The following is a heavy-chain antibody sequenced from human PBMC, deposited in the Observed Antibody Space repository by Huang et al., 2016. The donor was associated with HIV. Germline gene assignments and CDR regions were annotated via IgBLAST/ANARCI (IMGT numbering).Heavy chain of an antibody. CDR2: RAYDGSNK. J-gene: IGHJ4*02. D-gene: IGHD6-19*01. CDR3: AKDHVAAVAGRRGWGFDY. Sequence: QVQLVESGGGVVQPGRSLRLTCAASGCIFSSYGMRWVRQDAGKGGEWVAGRAYDGSNKYEADAVKGRSTISRENSKNTVYRQMNSLRAEDTAVYYCAKDHVAAVAGRRGWGFDYWDQGTLVTVSS. CDR1: GCIFSSYG. V-gene: IGHV3-30*18.